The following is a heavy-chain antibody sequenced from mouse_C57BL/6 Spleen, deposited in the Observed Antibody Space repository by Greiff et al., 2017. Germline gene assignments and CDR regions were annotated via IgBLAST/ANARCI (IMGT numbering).Heavy chain of an antibody. CDR1: GYAFSSSW. CDR3: ARTGSSHGWYFDV. Sequence: VQLQQSGPELVKPGASVKISCKASGYAFSSSWMNWVKQRPGKGLEWIGRIYPGDGDTNYNGKFKGKATLTADKSSSTAYMQLSSLTSEDSAVYFCARTGSSHGWYFDVWGTGTTVTVSS. J-gene: IGHJ1*03. CDR2: IYPGDGDT. V-gene: IGHV1-82*01. D-gene: IGHD1-1*01.